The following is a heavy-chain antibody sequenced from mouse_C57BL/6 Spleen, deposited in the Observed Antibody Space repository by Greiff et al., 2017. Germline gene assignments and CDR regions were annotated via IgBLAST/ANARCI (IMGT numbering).Heavy chain of an antibody. Sequence: VQLQQSGAELARPGASVKLSCKASGYTFTSYGISWVKQRPGQGLEWIGEIHPRSGNTYYNEKFKGKATLTADKSSSTAYMELRSLTSEDSAVYFCANWDALTDYWGQGTTLTVSS. D-gene: IGHD4-1*01. CDR2: IHPRSGNT. CDR1: GYTFTSYG. CDR3: ANWDALTDY. J-gene: IGHJ2*01. V-gene: IGHV1-81*01.